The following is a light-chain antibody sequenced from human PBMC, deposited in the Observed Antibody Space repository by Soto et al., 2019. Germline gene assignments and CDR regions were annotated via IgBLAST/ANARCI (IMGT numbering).Light chain of an antibody. CDR2: END. CDR1: FSNIGMNY. J-gene: IGLJ3*02. CDR3: ATRDSSLNAGV. V-gene: IGLV1-51*01. Sequence: QSVLTQPPSVSAAPGQRVAISCSGTFSNIGMNYVSWYQVLPGSAPKLLIYENDKRPSEIFARFSASKSGTSASLAITGLQAGDEGDYYCATRDSSLNAGVFGGGTKLTVL.